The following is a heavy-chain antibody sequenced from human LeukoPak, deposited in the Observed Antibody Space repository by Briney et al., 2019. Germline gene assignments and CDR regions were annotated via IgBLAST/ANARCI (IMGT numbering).Heavy chain of an antibody. CDR1: GYTFTDYH. J-gene: IGHJ6*03. D-gene: IGHD2/OR15-2a*01. CDR2: INPNSGGT. V-gene: IGHV1-2*02. Sequence: ASVKVSCKASGYTFTDYHIHWVRQAPGQGLEWMGGINPNSGGTNYAQKFQGRVTMTRDTSISTAYMELSRLRSDDTAVYYCARDLWREYYYYYMDVWGKGTTVTVSS. CDR3: ARDLWREYYYYYMDV.